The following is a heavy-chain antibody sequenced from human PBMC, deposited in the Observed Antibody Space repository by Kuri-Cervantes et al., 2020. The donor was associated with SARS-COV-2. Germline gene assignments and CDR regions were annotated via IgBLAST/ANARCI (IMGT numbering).Heavy chain of an antibody. CDR2: FDPEDGET. Sequence: ASVKVSCKVSGYTLTELSMHWVRQAPGKGLGWMGGFDPEDGETIYAQKFQGRVTMTEDTSTDTAYMELSSLRSEDTAVYCCATAPPYCSSTSCPHNWFDPWGQGTLVTVSS. V-gene: IGHV1-24*01. J-gene: IGHJ5*02. CDR3: ATAPPYCSSTSCPHNWFDP. CDR1: GYTLTELS. D-gene: IGHD2-2*01.